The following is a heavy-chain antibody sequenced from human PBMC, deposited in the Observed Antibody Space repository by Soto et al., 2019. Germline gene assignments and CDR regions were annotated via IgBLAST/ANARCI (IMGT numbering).Heavy chain of an antibody. V-gene: IGHV3-23*01. Sequence: HPVASLRLSCAASGFTFSSYAISWVRQHLPKGLEWVSSISGSGGGTYYAASVKGRLTISRDNSKNTLYVQMNSLRAEDTAVYYCAKTSDYGDYVGYWGQGTLVTVAS. D-gene: IGHD4-17*01. CDR2: ISGSGGGT. CDR1: GFTFSSYA. CDR3: AKTSDYGDYVGY. J-gene: IGHJ4*02.